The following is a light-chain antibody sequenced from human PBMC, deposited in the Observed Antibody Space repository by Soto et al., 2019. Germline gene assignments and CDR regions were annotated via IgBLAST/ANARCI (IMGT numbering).Light chain of an antibody. Sequence: QSALTQPASVSGSPGQSITISCTGTSSDVGGYNYVSWYQQHPDKAPKLMIYEVSNRPSGFSNRFSGSKSGNTASLTISGLQAEDEADYYCSSYTDSGTLVFGTGTKVTVL. CDR3: SSYTDSGTLV. V-gene: IGLV2-14*01. CDR2: EVS. J-gene: IGLJ1*01. CDR1: SSDVGGYNY.